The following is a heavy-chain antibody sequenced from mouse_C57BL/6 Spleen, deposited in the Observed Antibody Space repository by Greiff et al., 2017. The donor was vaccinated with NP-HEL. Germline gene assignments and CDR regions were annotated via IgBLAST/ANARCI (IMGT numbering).Heavy chain of an antibody. J-gene: IGHJ3*01. V-gene: IGHV5S21*01. CDR1: GFTFSSYA. Sequence: EVKLVESGEGLVKPGGSLKLSCAASGFTFSSYAMSWVRQTPEKRLEWVAYISSGGDYIYYADTVKGRFTISRDNARNTLYLQMSSLKSEDTAMYYCARGLVSGFAYWGQGTLVTVSA. D-gene: IGHD3-1*01. CDR2: ISSGGDYI. CDR3: ARGLVSGFAY.